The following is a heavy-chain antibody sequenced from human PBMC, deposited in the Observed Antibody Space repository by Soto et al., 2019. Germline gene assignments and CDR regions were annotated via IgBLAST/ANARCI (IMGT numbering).Heavy chain of an antibody. D-gene: IGHD6-6*01. Sequence: ASVKVSCTASGYTFTIYYMHWVRQAPGQGLEWMGIINPSGGSTSYAQKFQGRVTMTRDTSTSTVYMELSSLRSEDTAVYYCARDPDLGSSSSHAFDIWGHGTMVPVSS. V-gene: IGHV1-46*01. CDR3: ARDPDLGSSSSHAFDI. CDR2: INPSGGST. CDR1: GYTFTIYY. J-gene: IGHJ3*02.